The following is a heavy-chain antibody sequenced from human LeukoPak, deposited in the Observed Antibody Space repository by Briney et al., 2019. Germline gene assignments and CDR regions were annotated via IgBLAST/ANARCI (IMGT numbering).Heavy chain of an antibody. D-gene: IGHD2-15*01. CDR2: ISISGDT. V-gene: IGHV3-23*01. J-gene: IGHJ3*01. CDR3: AKELRPNDH. Sequence: QSGGSLRLSCAASGFALSSCAMSWVRQVPGKGLEWVSSISISGDTYYADSVKGRFTLSRDNSMDTLFLQMDSLRVEDTAVYYCAKELRPNDHWGQGTMVTVSS. CDR1: GFALSSCA.